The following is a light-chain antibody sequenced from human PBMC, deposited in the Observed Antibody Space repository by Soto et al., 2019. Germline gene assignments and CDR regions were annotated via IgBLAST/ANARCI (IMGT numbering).Light chain of an antibody. CDR1: SRDVGGDNY. Sequence: QSVLTQPASVSGSPGQSITISCTGTSRDVGGDNYVSWYQQHPGKAPKFLIYDVSNRPSGVSNRFSGAKSGNTASLTISGLQAEDEADYYCSSYTTSNTRQIVFGTGTKVTVL. J-gene: IGLJ1*01. CDR3: SSYTTSNTRQIV. CDR2: DVS. V-gene: IGLV2-14*01.